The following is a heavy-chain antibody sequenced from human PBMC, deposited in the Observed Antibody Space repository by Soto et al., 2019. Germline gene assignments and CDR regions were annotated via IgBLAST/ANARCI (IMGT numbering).Heavy chain of an antibody. V-gene: IGHV4-31*03. Sequence: QVQLQESGPGLVKPSQTLSLTCTVSGGSISSGGYYWSWIRQHPGKGLEWIGYIYYSGSTYYNPSLKSRVTISVDTSKIQFSLKLSSVTAADTAVYYCAREVITIFGVVIISGYFDYWGQGTLVTVSS. D-gene: IGHD3-3*01. J-gene: IGHJ4*02. CDR1: GGSISSGGYY. CDR3: AREVITIFGVVIISGYFDY. CDR2: IYYSGST.